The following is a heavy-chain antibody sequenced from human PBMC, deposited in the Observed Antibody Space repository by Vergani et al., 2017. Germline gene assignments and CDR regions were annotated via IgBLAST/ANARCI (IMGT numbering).Heavy chain of an antibody. D-gene: IGHD3-22*01. Sequence: QVQLQESGPGLVKSSQTLSLPCRVFGVPINSRYYWPWARHPAGKGLQWLGRVYFPGSTNYNPSLRSRLSLSIDTSLNEFSLKLHSVSADDTAMYFCARAEFSTNYYGQSYYLDYWGQGIPVTVSS. CDR3: ARAEFSTNYYGQSYYLDY. CDR1: GVPINSRYY. CDR2: VYFPGST. J-gene: IGHJ4*02. V-gene: IGHV4-4*07.